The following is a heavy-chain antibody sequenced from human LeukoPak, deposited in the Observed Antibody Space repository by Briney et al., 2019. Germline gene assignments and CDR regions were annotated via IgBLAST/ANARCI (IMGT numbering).Heavy chain of an antibody. D-gene: IGHD3-10*01. CDR1: GVSISTHY. CDR3: AREANYYGSGSYFEGTFDY. CDR2: IYHNGIT. Sequence: KPSETLSLTCTVSGVSISTHYWSWIRQSPGKGLEWIGYIYHNGITNYNPSLKSRVTISIDTSKNEFSLKLTSVIAADTAVYFCAREANYYGSGSYFEGTFDYWGQGSLVTVSS. V-gene: IGHV4-59*11. J-gene: IGHJ4*02.